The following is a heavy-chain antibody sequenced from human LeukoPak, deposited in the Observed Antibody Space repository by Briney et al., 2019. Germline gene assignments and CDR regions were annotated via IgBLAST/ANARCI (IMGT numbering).Heavy chain of an antibody. D-gene: IGHD1-26*01. CDR3: AAHPWELWGPIGY. CDR2: ISSSGSTI. Sequence: PGGSLRLSCAASGFSFSDYYMNWIRQAPGKGLEWISFISSSGSTIYYADSVKGRFTISRDTTKNSLYLQMNSLRAEDTAVYYCAAHPWELWGPIGYWGQGTLVTVSS. V-gene: IGHV3-11*04. CDR1: GFSFSDYY. J-gene: IGHJ4*02.